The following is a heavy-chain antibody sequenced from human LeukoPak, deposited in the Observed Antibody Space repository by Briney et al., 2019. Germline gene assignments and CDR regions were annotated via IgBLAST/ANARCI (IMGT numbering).Heavy chain of an antibody. V-gene: IGHV4-59*08. J-gene: IGHJ5*02. Sequence: SETLSLTCTVSGGSISSYYWSWIRQPPGKGLEWIGYIYYSGSTNYNPSLKSRVTISVDTSKNQFSLKLSSVTAADTAVYYCARGNYDILTGPWGQGTLVTVSS. CDR3: ARGNYDILTGP. D-gene: IGHD3-9*01. CDR2: IYYSGST. CDR1: GGSISSYY.